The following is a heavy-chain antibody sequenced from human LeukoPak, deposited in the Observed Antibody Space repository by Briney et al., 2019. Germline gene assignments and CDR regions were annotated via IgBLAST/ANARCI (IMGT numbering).Heavy chain of an antibody. V-gene: IGHV4-59*01. CDR1: GDSISNYY. J-gene: IGHJ4*02. D-gene: IGHD6-13*01. CDR2: VYPSGST. Sequence: SETLSLTCTVSGDSISNYYWSWIRQPPGKGLEWIGYVYPSGSTNYNPSLKSRVTISVDTSKNQFSLKLSSVTAADTAVYYCARVGIYSTSWALDYWGQGTLVTVSS. CDR3: ARVGIYSTSWALDY.